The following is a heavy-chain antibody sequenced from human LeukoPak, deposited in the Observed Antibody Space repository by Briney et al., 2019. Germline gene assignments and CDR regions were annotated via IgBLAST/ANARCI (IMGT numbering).Heavy chain of an antibody. J-gene: IGHJ5*02. CDR1: GYSFTSYW. CDR2: IYPGGSDT. CDR3: ATEIGHDSSSPRA. Sequence: GESLKISCKGSGYSFTSYWIGWVRQMPGKGLEWMGIIYPGGSDTRYSPSFQGQVTISADKSISTAYLQWSSLKASDTAMYYCATEIGHDSSSPRAWGQGTLVTVSS. V-gene: IGHV5-51*01. D-gene: IGHD6-6*01.